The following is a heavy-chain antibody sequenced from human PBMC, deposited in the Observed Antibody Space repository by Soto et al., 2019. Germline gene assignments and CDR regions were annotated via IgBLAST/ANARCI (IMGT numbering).Heavy chain of an antibody. J-gene: IGHJ2*01. CDR2: IIPILGIA. D-gene: IGHD4-17*01. Sequence: QVQLVQSGAEVKKPGSSVKVSCKASGGTFSSYTISWVRQAPGQGLEWMGRIIPILGIANYAQKFQGRVTIXXDXSXNTAYMELSSLRSEDTAVYYCARGDYGAQRVWYFDLWGRGTLVTVSS. CDR1: GGTFSSYT. V-gene: IGHV1-69*02. CDR3: ARGDYGAQRVWYFDL.